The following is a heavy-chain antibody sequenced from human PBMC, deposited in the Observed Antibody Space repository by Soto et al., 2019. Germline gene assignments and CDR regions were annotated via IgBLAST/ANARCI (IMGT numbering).Heavy chain of an antibody. J-gene: IGHJ4*02. D-gene: IGHD2-2*01. Sequence: ASVKVSCKASGYTFTGYYMHWVRQAPGQGLEWMGWISPDSGGTNYAQKFQGRVTMTRDTSISTAYMELSSLRSDDTAVYFCARDSGYCTSTSCYYFDSWGQGTLVTVSA. V-gene: IGHV1-2*02. CDR3: ARDSGYCTSTSCYYFDS. CDR1: GYTFTGYY. CDR2: ISPDSGGT.